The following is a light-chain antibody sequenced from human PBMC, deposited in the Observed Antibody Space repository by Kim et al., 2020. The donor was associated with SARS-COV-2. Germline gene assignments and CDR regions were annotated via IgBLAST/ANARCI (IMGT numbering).Light chain of an antibody. CDR2: GKN. J-gene: IGLJ2*01. Sequence: ALGQNVRITCQGDSLRTYYAGWYQQKPGQAPVLVIYGKNNRPSGIPDRFSGCSSGNTASLTITGAQAEDEADYYCKSRDSSGNLLVFGGGTQLTVL. CDR1: SLRTYY. CDR3: KSRDSSGNLLV. V-gene: IGLV3-19*01.